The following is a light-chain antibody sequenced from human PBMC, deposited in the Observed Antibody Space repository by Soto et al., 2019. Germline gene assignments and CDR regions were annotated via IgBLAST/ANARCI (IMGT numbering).Light chain of an antibody. CDR2: GAS. CDR3: RQYNNWPPWT. J-gene: IGKJ1*01. V-gene: IGKV3-15*01. CDR1: QSVSGN. Sequence: EIVMTQSPATLSVSPGERATLSCRASQSVSGNLSWYQQKPGQAPRLLIYGASTRATAIPARFSGSGSGTEFTLTISSRQPADFAVVYCRQYNNWPPWTFGQGTKLEIK.